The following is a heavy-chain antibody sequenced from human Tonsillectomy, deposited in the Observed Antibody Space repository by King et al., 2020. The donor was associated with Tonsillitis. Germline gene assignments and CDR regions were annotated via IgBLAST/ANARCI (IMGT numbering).Heavy chain of an antibody. CDR2: IDYSGNT. J-gene: IGHJ5*02. CDR3: AKTREYSSDPGFDP. D-gene: IGHD5-18*01. Sequence: VQLQESGPGLVKPSQTLSLTCTVSGGSISSDGHYWNWIRQHPGKGLEWIGCIDYSGNTYYTSSLNSRLTMSLDTSKNQISLRLTSVTAADTAVYFCAKTREYSSDPGFDPWGQGTLVTVSS. CDR1: GGSISSDGHY. V-gene: IGHV4-31*03.